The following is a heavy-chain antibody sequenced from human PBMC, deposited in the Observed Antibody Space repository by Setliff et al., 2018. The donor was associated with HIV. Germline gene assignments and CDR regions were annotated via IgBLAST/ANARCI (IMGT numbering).Heavy chain of an antibody. CDR3: ARQVPIPGVAVTPIDF. CDR2: VSHSGST. J-gene: IGHJ4*02. D-gene: IGHD3-22*01. Sequence: PSETLSLTCAVYGGSFSGYYGSWIRQPPGKGLEWIGEVSHSGSTTYNPSLKSRVSMSVDTSQHQFSLKLTSVTAADTAVYYCARQVPIPGVAVTPIDFWGQGILVTVSS. V-gene: IGHV4-34*01. CDR1: GGSFSGYY.